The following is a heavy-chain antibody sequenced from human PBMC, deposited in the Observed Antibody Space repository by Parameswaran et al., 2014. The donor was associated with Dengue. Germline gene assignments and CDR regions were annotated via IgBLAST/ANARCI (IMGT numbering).Heavy chain of an antibody. CDR3: ARDSSGWSHFDF. J-gene: IGHJ4*02. V-gene: IGHV4-59*13. CDR2: IYYSGST. Sequence: PGKGLEWIGYIYYSGSTNYNPSLKSRVTISVDTSKNQFSLKLSSVTAADTAVYYCARDSSGWSHFDFWGQGTLVTVSS. D-gene: IGHD6-19*01.